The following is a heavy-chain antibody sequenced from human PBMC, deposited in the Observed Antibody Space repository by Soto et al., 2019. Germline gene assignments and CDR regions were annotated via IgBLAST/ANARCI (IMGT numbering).Heavy chain of an antibody. CDR2: ISYDGSNK. CDR1: GFTFSSYA. V-gene: IGHV3-30-3*01. D-gene: IGHD6-19*01. CDR3: ARETPSVAGDY. J-gene: IGHJ4*02. Sequence: QVQLVESGGGVVQPGRSLRLSCAASGFTFSSYAMHWVRQAPGKGLEWVAVISYDGSNKYYADSVKGRFTISRDNSKNTLYLQMNSLRAEDTAVYYCARETPSVAGDYWGQGTLVTVSS.